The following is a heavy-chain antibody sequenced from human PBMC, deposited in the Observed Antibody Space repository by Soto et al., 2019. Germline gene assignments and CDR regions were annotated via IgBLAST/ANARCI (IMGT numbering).Heavy chain of an antibody. V-gene: IGHV2-5*02. CDR1: GFSLSTSGVG. J-gene: IGHJ3*02. CDR3: AHQTSWGEGAPFDI. Sequence: QITLKESGTTLVKPTQTLTLTCIFSGFSLSTSGVGVVWIRQTPGKALEWLAVIYWDDDKRYSPSLKSRVTITRDTSKNQVVFTMTNMDPEDTGTFYCAHQTSWGEGAPFDIWGQGTKVTVSS. CDR2: IYWDDDK. D-gene: IGHD3-16*01.